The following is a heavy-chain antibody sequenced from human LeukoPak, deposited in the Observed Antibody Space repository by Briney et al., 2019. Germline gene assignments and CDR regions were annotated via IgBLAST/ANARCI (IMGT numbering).Heavy chain of an antibody. Sequence: GGSLRLSCAASGFTFSSYWMSWVRQAPGKGLEWVANIKRDGSAKYYLDSVKGRFTISRDTAKNSLYLQMYSLTAEDTALYYCARYCTFRTCSGTKFDSWGPGTLVTVSS. CDR2: IKRDGSAK. J-gene: IGHJ4*02. CDR3: ARYCTFRTCSGTKFDS. D-gene: IGHD1-1*01. V-gene: IGHV3-7*03. CDR1: GFTFSSYW.